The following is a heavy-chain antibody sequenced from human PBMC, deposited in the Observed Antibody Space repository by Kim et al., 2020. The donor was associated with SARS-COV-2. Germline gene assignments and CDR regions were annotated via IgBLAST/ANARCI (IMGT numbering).Heavy chain of an antibody. V-gene: IGHV3-23*01. Sequence: ADSGRGRFTSSRDNSKNTLYLQMNSLRAEDTAVYYCAKDGQQLADACDIWGQGTMVTVSS. D-gene: IGHD6-13*01. J-gene: IGHJ3*02. CDR3: AKDGQQLADACDI.